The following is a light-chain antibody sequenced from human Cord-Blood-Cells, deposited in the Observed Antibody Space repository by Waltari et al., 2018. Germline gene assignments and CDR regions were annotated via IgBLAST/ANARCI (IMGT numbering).Light chain of an antibody. V-gene: IGLV3-27*01. CDR1: VLATKY. CDR3: YSAADNNAV. J-gene: IGLJ7*01. Sequence: SYELTQPSSVSVSPGQTARITCSGDVLATKYARWFQQKPGQAPVLVIYKDSERPSGIPERFSGSSSGTTVTLTISGAQVEDEADYYCYSAADNNAVFGGGTQLTVL. CDR2: KDS.